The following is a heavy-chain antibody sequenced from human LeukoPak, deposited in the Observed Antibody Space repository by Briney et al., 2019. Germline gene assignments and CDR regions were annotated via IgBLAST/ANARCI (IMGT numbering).Heavy chain of an antibody. CDR1: GGSISSYY. J-gene: IGHJ3*02. CDR2: IYYSGST. CDR3: ARDKIGDGDAFDI. V-gene: IGHV4-59*12. D-gene: IGHD3-16*01. Sequence: SETLSLTCTVSGGSISSYYWSWIRQPPGKGLEWIGYIYYSGSTNYNPSLKSRVTISVDTSKNQFSLKLSSVTAADTAVYYCARDKIGDGDAFDIWGQGTMVTVSS.